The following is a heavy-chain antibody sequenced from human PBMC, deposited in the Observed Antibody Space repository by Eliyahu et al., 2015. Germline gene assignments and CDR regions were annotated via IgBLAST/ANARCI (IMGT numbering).Heavy chain of an antibody. J-gene: IGHJ5*02. CDR3: ARGADYGDYLGFDP. CDR2: IYYSGST. CDR1: GGXISSGGYY. V-gene: IGHV4-31*03. D-gene: IGHD4-17*01. Sequence: QVQLQESGPGLVKPSQTLSLTCXVSGGXISSGGYYWSWIRRXPSTQGQGREWIGYIYYSGSTYYNPSLKSRVTISVDTSKNQFSLKLSSVTAADTAVYYCARGADYGDYLGFDPWGQGTLVTVSS.